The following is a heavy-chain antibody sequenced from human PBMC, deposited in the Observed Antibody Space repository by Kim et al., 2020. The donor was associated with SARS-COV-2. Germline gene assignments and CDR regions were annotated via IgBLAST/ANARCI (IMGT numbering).Heavy chain of an antibody. Sequence: GGSLRLSCAASGFTFSSYAMHWVRQAPGKGLEWVAVISYDGSNKYYADSVKGRFTISRDNSKNTLYLQMNSLRAEDTAVYYCARTENYYDSSGYSHAFD. CDR2: ISYDGSNK. D-gene: IGHD3-22*01. CDR3: ARTENYYDSSGYSHAFD. J-gene: IGHJ3*02. V-gene: IGHV3-30*04. CDR1: GFTFSSYA.